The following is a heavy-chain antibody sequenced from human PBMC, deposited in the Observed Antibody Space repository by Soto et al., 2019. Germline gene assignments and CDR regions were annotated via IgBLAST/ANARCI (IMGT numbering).Heavy chain of an antibody. CDR3: AKATATGGGAFDI. V-gene: IGHV3-53*01. J-gene: IGHJ3*02. Sequence: GGSLRLSCAPSGFTVSSHYMSWVRQAPGKGLEWVSVINSGGSTYYADSVKGRFTISRDHSRNTLYLQMNSLRVEDTAVYYCAKATATGGGAFDICGQGTMVTVSS. CDR1: GFTVSSHY. D-gene: IGHD2-8*02. CDR2: INSGGST.